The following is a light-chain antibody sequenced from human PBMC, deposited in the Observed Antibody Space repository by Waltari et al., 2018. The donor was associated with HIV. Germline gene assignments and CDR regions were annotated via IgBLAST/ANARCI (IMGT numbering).Light chain of an antibody. Sequence: DIVMTQSPDSLAVSLGERVTISCKSSQSLLNSSNNKTYLAWYQQKLGQPPKVLLYWASTRESGVPDRFGGGGSGTHFSLTISSLQAEDVAVYFCQQYYTSPRTFGQGTTVEVK. CDR3: QQYYTSPRT. CDR1: QSLLNSSNNKTY. V-gene: IGKV4-1*01. CDR2: WAS. J-gene: IGKJ1*01.